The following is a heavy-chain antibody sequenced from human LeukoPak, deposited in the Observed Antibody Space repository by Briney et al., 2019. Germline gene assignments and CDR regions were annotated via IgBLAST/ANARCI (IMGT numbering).Heavy chain of an antibody. CDR1: GFTFSSYS. D-gene: IGHD1-26*01. J-gene: IGHJ4*02. V-gene: IGHV3-21*01. CDR2: ISSSSSYI. Sequence: GGSLGLSCAASGFTFSSYSMNWVRQAPGKGLEWVSSISSSSSYIYYADSVKGRFTISRDNAKNSLYLQMNSLRAEDTAVYYCASSGRELPFDYWGQGTLVTVSS. CDR3: ASSGRELPFDY.